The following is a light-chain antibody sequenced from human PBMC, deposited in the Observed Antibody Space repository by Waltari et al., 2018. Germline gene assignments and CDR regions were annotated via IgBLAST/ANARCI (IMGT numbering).Light chain of an antibody. CDR1: SSDVAFYDF. V-gene: IGLV2-8*01. CDR2: DVN. Sequence: QSALTQPPSASGSPGQSVSISCTGTSSDVAFYDFVSWYKQDPGKAPKLISYDVNKRPSGAPGGFSGSKSGNTASLSVSGLQADDEAYYYCSSYAGDNILIFGGGTKLTV. CDR3: SSYAGDNILI. J-gene: IGLJ2*01.